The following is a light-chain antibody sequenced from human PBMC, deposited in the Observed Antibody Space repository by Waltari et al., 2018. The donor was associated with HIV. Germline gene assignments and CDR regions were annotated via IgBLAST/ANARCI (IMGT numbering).Light chain of an antibody. CDR1: SLRSYY. V-gene: IGLV3-19*01. CDR3: NSRDSSGYSYV. Sequence: SSELTQDPAVSVALGQTVKITCHGDSLRSYYASWYQQKPGQAPILVIYNKNNRPSGIPDRFSASSSGNTASLTITGAQAEDEGDYYCNSRDSSGYSYVFGSGTKV. CDR2: NKN. J-gene: IGLJ1*01.